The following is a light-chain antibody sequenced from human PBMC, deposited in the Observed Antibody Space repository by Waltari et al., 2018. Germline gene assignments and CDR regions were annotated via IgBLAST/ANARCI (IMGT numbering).Light chain of an antibody. CDR2: EVS. CDR3: SSYAGRNNIVL. J-gene: IGLJ2*01. V-gene: IGLV2-8*01. CDR1: SSDVGSYNY. Sequence: QSALTQPPSASGSPGQSVTISCTGTSSDVGSYNYVSWYQQHPGKAPKLMIYEVSKRPAGFPYRVSGSKSGNTASLTVSGLQAEDEADYYCSSYAGRNNIVLFGGGTKLTVL.